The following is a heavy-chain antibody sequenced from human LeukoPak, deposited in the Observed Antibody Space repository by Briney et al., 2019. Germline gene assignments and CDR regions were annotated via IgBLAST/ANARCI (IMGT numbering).Heavy chain of an antibody. CDR3: ARASAAGIMLDS. V-gene: IGHV3-74*01. J-gene: IGHJ4*02. Sequence: GGSLRLSCAASGFTFSSYWMHWVRQAPGKGLVWVSRINSEGRSTNYADSVKGRFTISRDNAKNTLYLQMNSLRAEDTAVYYCARASAAGIMLDSWGQGTLVTVSS. CDR1: GFTFSSYW. D-gene: IGHD6-13*01. CDR2: INSEGRST.